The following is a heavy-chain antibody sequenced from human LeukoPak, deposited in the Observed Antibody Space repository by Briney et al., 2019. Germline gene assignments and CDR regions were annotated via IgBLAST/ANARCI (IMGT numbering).Heavy chain of an antibody. D-gene: IGHD3-22*01. J-gene: IGHJ5*02. Sequence: PGGSLRLSCAASGFTFSSYEMNWVRQAPGKGLEWVSYISSSGSYIYYADSVKGRFTISRDNAKNSLYLQMNSLRAEDTAVYYCANEGPNYYDSSGYYSSWGQGTLVTVSS. CDR3: ANEGPNYYDSSGYYSS. CDR2: ISSSGSYI. CDR1: GFTFSSYE. V-gene: IGHV3-48*03.